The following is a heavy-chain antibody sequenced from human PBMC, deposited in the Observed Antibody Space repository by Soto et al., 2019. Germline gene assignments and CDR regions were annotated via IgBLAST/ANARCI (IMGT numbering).Heavy chain of an antibody. V-gene: IGHV3-33*01. CDR2: IWYDGSNK. Sequence: QVQLVESGGGVVQPGRSLRLSCAASGFTFSSYGMHWVRQAPGKGLEWVAVIWYDGSNKYYADSVKGRFTISRDNSKTALYLQMNSLRAEDPAVYYCARGDSSGWYDAFDIWGQGTMVTVSS. D-gene: IGHD6-19*01. CDR3: ARGDSSGWYDAFDI. CDR1: GFTFSSYG. J-gene: IGHJ3*02.